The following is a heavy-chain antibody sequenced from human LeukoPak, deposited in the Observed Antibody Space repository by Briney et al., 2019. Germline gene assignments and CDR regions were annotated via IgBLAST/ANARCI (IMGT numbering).Heavy chain of an antibody. D-gene: IGHD1-1*01. J-gene: IGHJ4*02. CDR2: IYPSGST. Sequence: SETLSLTCTVSGGPIYSYYWSWIRQSAGKGLEWIGRIYPSGSTHSNPSLKSRVTMSLDTSKNQFSLGLSSVTAADTAVYYCARVRPNWNDGTFDYWGQGTLVTVSS. V-gene: IGHV4-4*07. CDR3: ARVRPNWNDGTFDY. CDR1: GGPIYSYY.